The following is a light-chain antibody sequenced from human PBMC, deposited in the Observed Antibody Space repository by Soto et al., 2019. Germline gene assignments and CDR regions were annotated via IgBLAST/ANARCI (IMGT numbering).Light chain of an antibody. Sequence: QAVVMQPPSVSGAPGQRVTISCTGSSSNIGAGYDIFWYQQLPGTAPKLLISGNSYRPSGVPDRFSGSKSGTSASLAITGLQAEDEADYYCQSYDSSLSGVVFGGGTKLTVL. J-gene: IGLJ2*01. CDR1: SSNIGAGYD. CDR3: QSYDSSLSGVV. V-gene: IGLV1-40*01. CDR2: GNS.